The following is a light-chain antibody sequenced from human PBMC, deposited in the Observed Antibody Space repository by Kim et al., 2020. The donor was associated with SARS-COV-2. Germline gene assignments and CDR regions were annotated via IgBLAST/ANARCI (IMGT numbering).Light chain of an antibody. Sequence: VSPGQTASITCSGDKLGDKYACWYQQKPGQSPVLVIYQDSKRPSGIPERFSGSNSGNTATLTISGTQAMDEADYYCQAWDSSNMVFGGGTQLTVL. V-gene: IGLV3-1*01. CDR1: KLGDKY. CDR2: QDS. J-gene: IGLJ2*01. CDR3: QAWDSSNMV.